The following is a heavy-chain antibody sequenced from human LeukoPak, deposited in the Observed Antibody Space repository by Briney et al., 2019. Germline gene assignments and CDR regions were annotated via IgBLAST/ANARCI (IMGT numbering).Heavy chain of an antibody. CDR2: ISSGSTYI. CDR1: GFTFSSYG. J-gene: IGHJ5*02. D-gene: IGHD2-21*02. CDR3: ARDKLAYCGGDCYPDA. Sequence: GGSLRLSCSASGFTFSSYGMNWVRQAPGRGLEWVSSISSGSTYIYYAGSVKGRFTISRDNGKNSLYLQMNSLRAEDTAVYYCARDKLAYCGGDCYPDAWGQGTLVTVSS. V-gene: IGHV3-21*01.